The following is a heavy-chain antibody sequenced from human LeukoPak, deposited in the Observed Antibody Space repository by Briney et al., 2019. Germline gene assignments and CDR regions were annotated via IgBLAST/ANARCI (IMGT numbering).Heavy chain of an antibody. CDR1: GGSISSYH. CDR2: IYYSGST. J-gene: IGHJ4*02. V-gene: IGHV4-59*01. Sequence: PSETLSLTCTVSGGSISSYHWSWIRQPPGKGLEWIGYIYYSGSTNYNPSLKSRVTISVDTSKNQFSLKLSSVTAADTAVYYCARGFVDIVATIPYYFDYWGQGTLVTVSS. CDR3: ARGFVDIVATIPYYFDY. D-gene: IGHD5-12*01.